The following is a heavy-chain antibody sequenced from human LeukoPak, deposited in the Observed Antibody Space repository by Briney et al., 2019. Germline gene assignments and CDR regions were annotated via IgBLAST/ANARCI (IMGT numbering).Heavy chain of an antibody. J-gene: IGHJ4*02. D-gene: IGHD1-14*01. CDR3: ARHSETAGDY. V-gene: IGHV4-39*01. Sequence: SETLSLTCTVSGGSISSSSYHWGWIRQPPGKGLEWIGSIYYSGSTYYNPSLKSRVTISVDTSKNQFSLKLSSVTAADTAVYYCARHSETAGDYWGQGTLVTVSS. CDR2: IYYSGST. CDR1: GGSISSSSYH.